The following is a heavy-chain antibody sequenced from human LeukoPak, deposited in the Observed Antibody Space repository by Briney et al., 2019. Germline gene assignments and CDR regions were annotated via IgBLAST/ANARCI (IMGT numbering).Heavy chain of an antibody. J-gene: IGHJ4*02. CDR1: GFTFSSYSMN. V-gene: IGHV4-59*05. D-gene: IGHD2-21*02. Sequence: PGGSLRLSCAASGFTFSSYSMNWVRQAPGKGLEWLGSIYYSGSTSYNPSLKRRVTISVDTSKNQFSLKLSAVTAADTAVYYCTRGKPETVFDYWGQGTLVTVSS. CDR2: IYYSGST. CDR3: TRGKPETVFDY.